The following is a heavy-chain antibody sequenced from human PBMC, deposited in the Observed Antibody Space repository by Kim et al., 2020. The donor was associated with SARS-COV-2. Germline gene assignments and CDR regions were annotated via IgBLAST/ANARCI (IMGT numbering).Heavy chain of an antibody. V-gene: IGHV4-59*01. CDR1: GGSISSYY. CDR2: IYYSGST. CDR3: ARFPQVPYCGGDCYSHAFDI. J-gene: IGHJ3*02. D-gene: IGHD2-21*02. Sequence: SETLSLTCTVSGGSISSYYWSWIRQPPGKGLEWIGYIYYSGSTNYNPSLKSRVTISVDTSKNQFSLKLSSVTAADTAVYYCARFPQVPYCGGDCYSHAFDIWGQGTMVTVSS.